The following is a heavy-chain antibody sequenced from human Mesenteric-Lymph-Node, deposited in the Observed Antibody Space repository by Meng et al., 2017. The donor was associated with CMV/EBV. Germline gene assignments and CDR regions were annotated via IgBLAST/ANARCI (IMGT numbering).Heavy chain of an antibody. CDR1: GFTVSSNH. CDR2: IYHSGST. V-gene: IGHV4-38-2*01. Sequence: ESLKISCAASGFTVSSNHMSWVRQPPGKGLEWIGSIYHSGSTYYNPSLKSRVTISVDTSKNQFSLKLSSVTAADTAVYYCARVMRDVVVVPAAYSRGRYYFDYWGQGTLVTVSS. D-gene: IGHD2-2*01. J-gene: IGHJ4*02. CDR3: ARVMRDVVVVPAAYSRGRYYFDY.